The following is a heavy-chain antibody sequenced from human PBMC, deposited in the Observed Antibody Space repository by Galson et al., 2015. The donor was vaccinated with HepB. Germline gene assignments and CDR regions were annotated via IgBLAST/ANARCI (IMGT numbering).Heavy chain of an antibody. Sequence: SLRLSCAASGFTFSGSAMHWVRQASGKGLEWVGRIRSKANSYATAYAASVKGRFTISRDDSKNTAYLQMNSLKTEDTAVYYCTRHGTYCGGDCYSDAFDIRGQGTMVTVSS. CDR3: TRHGTYCGGDCYSDAFDI. D-gene: IGHD2-21*01. J-gene: IGHJ3*02. CDR1: GFTFSGSA. CDR2: IRSKANSYAT. V-gene: IGHV3-73*01.